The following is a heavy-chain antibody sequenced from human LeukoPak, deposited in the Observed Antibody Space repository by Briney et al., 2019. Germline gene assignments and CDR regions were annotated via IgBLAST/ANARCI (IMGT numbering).Heavy chain of an antibody. CDR2: IWYGGSNK. Sequence: GGSLRLSCAASGFTFSSYGMHWVRQAPGKGLEWVAVIWYGGSNKYYADSVKGRFTISRDNSKNTLYLQMNSLRAEDTAVYYCAKSVEVGSSGWYSSYYYYYMDVWGKGTTVTVSS. CDR1: GFTFSSYG. D-gene: IGHD6-19*01. J-gene: IGHJ6*03. CDR3: AKSVEVGSSGWYSSYYYYYMDV. V-gene: IGHV3-30*02.